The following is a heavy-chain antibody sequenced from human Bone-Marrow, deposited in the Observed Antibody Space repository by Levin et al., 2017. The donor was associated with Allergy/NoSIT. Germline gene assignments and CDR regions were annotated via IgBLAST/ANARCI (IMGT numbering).Heavy chain of an antibody. J-gene: IGHJ6*02. Sequence: GGSLRLSCAASGFTFSSYGMHWVRQAPGKGLEWVAVIWYDGSNKYYADSVKGRFTISRDNSKNTLYLQMNSLRAEDTAVYYCARDSHYYDSSGYYYSPHKYYYYYYGMDVWGQGTTVTVSS. CDR1: GFTFSSYG. CDR2: IWYDGSNK. V-gene: IGHV3-33*01. CDR3: ARDSHYYDSSGYYYSPHKYYYYYYGMDV. D-gene: IGHD3-22*01.